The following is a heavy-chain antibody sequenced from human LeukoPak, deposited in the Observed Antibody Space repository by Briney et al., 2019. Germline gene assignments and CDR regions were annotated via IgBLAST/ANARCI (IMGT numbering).Heavy chain of an antibody. CDR3: ARRAGAYSHPYDY. D-gene: IGHD4/OR15-4a*01. Sequence: PGGSLRLSCTVSGFTVSSDSMSWARQAPGKGLEWVSFIYSGGSTHYSDSVKGRFTISRDNSKNTLYLQMNSLRAEDTAVYYCARRAGAYSHPYDYWGQGTLVTVSS. V-gene: IGHV3-53*01. J-gene: IGHJ4*02. CDR1: GFTVSSDS. CDR2: IYSGGST.